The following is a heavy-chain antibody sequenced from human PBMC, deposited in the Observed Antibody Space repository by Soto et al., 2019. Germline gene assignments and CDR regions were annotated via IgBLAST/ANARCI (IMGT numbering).Heavy chain of an antibody. J-gene: IGHJ6*01. Sequence: QVQLVESGGGVVQPGRSLRLSCAASGFTFSSYAMQWVRQAPGKGLEWVALMSYDGTNEYYADSVEGRFTISRDNSKNTLFLQINSLRAEDTAVYYCGKDLHHSSGYFFTVRLNAMDVWGQGTTVTVSS. D-gene: IGHD3-22*01. V-gene: IGHV3-30*18. CDR2: MSYDGTNE. CDR1: GFTFSSYA. CDR3: GKDLHHSSGYFFTVRLNAMDV.